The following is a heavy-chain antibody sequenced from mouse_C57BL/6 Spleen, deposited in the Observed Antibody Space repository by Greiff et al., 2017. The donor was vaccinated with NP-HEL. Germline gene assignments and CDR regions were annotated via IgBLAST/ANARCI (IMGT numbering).Heavy chain of an antibody. D-gene: IGHD1-2*01. CDR3: ARGWGYGPHWYFAC. CDR2: ISDGGSYT. CDR1: GFTFSSYA. Sequence: EVKLVESGGGLVKPGGSLKLSCAASGFTFSSYAMSWVRQTPEKRLEWVATISDGGSYTYYPDNVKGRFTISRDNAKNNLYLQMSHLKSEDTAMDYWARGWGYGPHWYFACWGKGTPVTVSS. V-gene: IGHV5-4*03. J-gene: IGHJ1*03.